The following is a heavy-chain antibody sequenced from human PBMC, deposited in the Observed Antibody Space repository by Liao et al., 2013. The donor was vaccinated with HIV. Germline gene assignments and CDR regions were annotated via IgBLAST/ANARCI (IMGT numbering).Heavy chain of an antibody. Sequence: QVQLQESGPGLVKPSQTLSLTCTVSGGSIISGSYYWSWIRQPPGKGLEWIGYIFYTGSTYYNPSLKSRVTISVDTSKNQFSLKLSSVTAADTAVYYCARERIPLKFGYFDLWGRGTLVAVSS. D-gene: IGHD2-15*01. J-gene: IGHJ2*01. CDR1: GGSIISGSYY. CDR2: IFYTGST. CDR3: ARERIPLKFGYFDL. V-gene: IGHV4-31*03.